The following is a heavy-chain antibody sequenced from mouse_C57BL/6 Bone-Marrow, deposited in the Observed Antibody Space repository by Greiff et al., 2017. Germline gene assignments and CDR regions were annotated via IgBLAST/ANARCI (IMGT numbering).Heavy chain of an antibody. V-gene: IGHV5-9*01. D-gene: IGHD2-14*01. CDR2: ISGGGGNT. Sequence: EVKVVESGGGLVKPGGSLKLSCAASGFTFSSYTMSWVRQTPEKRLEWVATISGGGGNTYYPDRVKGRFTISRDNAKNTLYLQMSSLRSEDTALYYCARQRSYDVGAYWGQGTLVTVSA. CDR1: GFTFSSYT. J-gene: IGHJ3*01. CDR3: ARQRSYDVGAY.